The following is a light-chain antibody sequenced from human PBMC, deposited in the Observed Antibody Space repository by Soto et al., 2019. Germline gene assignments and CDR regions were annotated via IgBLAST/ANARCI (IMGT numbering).Light chain of an antibody. Sequence: EIVLTHSPGTLSLSPWERATLSFRASQSVSSSYLAWYQQKPGQAPRLLIYGASSRATGIPDRFSGSGSGTDFTLTISRLEPEDFAVYYCQQYGSSSTFGQGTKVDIK. CDR1: QSVSSSY. CDR2: GAS. V-gene: IGKV3-20*01. CDR3: QQYGSSST. J-gene: IGKJ1*01.